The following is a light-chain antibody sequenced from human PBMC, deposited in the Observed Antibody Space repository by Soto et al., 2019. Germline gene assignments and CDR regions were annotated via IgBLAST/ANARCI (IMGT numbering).Light chain of an antibody. CDR3: QQADSFPIT. CDR2: AAS. CDR1: QGIGSW. J-gene: IGKJ5*01. Sequence: IQMTQSPFSVSASVGDRVTIACRASQGIGSWLAWYQQKPGKAPKLLIYAASSLQSGVPSRFNGSGSGTDFTLTISSLQLEDFASYYCQQADSFPITFGQGTRLEIK. V-gene: IGKV1D-12*01.